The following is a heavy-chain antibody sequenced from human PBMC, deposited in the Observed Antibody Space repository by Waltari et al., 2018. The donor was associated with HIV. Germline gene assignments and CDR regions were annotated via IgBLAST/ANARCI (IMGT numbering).Heavy chain of an antibody. V-gene: IGHV1-18*01. D-gene: IGHD3-10*01. J-gene: IGHJ6*02. CDR3: ARVSGSGYYGMDV. CDR1: DDTFITYG. Sequence: QVHLVQSGGEVTKTGASVRVSCMASDDTFITYGISWVRQAPGQGLEWMGWINAYNGDTNYAQTFQGRVTMTTDTSTSTAYMELRSLRSDDTAVYFCARVSGSGYYGMDVWGQGTTVTVSS. CDR2: INAYNGDT.